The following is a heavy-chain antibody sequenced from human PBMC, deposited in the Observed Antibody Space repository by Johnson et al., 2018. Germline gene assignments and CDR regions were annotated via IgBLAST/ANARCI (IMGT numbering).Heavy chain of an antibody. Sequence: EQLVESGGGLVKPGGSLRLSCAASGFTFSDYYMSWIRQAPGKGLEWVGRIKSKTAGGTTDYAAPVKGRFTISRDDSKNTLYLQMNSLRAEDTAVYYCASHDYGDYWDAFDIWGQGTMVTVSS. CDR3: ASHDYGDYWDAFDI. D-gene: IGHD4-17*01. CDR2: IKSKTAGGTT. V-gene: IGHV3-15*01. J-gene: IGHJ3*02. CDR1: GFTFSDYY.